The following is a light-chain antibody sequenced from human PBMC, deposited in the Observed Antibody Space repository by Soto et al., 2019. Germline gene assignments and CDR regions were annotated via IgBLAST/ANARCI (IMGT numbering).Light chain of an antibody. CDR2: VAS. Sequence: DIQMPQSPSSLSARVGDRVTITCRASQSLGDSLNWYQQKPGEAPKLFIYVASSLKSGVPSRFSGQRLGTDVTLTINSLKPEDFATYYCQQSSSNPITFDQGTRLDIK. CDR3: QQSSSNPIT. V-gene: IGKV1-39*01. J-gene: IGKJ5*01. CDR1: QSLGDS.